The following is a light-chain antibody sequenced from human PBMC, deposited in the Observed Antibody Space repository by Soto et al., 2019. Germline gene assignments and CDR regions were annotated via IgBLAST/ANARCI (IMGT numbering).Light chain of an antibody. J-gene: IGLJ2*01. V-gene: IGLV8-61*01. CDR1: SGSVSTNYY. CDR2: STN. Sequence: QAVVTQEPSFSVSPGGTVTLTCGLSSGSVSTNYYPSWYQQTPGQAPRTLIYSTNTRSSGVPDRFSGSILGNKAALTITGAQADDECDYYCVLYTGSGISTFGGGTKLTVL. CDR3: VLYTGSGIST.